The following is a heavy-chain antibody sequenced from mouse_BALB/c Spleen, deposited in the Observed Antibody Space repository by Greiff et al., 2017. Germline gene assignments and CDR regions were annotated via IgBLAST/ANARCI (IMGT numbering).Heavy chain of an antibody. J-gene: IGHJ2*01. D-gene: IGHD1-1*01. CDR1: GYTFTSYW. CDR3: ARSSLSGSSYDLDY. CDR2: IDPSDSET. Sequence: VQLQQPGAELVKPGAPVKLSCKASGYTFTSYWMNWVKQRPGRGLEWIGRIDPSDSETHYNQKFKDKATLTVDKSSSTAYIQLSSLTSEDSAVYYWARSSLSGSSYDLDYWGQGTTLTVSS. V-gene: IGHV1-69*02.